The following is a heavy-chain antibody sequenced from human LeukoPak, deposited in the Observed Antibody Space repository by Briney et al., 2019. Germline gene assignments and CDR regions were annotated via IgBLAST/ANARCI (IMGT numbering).Heavy chain of an antibody. V-gene: IGHV2-5*01. CDR3: AHSGMRTAGFDF. Sequence: TLSLTCTVSGGSVSSGSYYWSWIRQPPGKALEWLALIYWNDDKRYSPSLKSRLIITKDTSKNQVVLTMTNMDPVDTATYYCAHSGMRTAGFDFWGQGTLVTVSS. CDR1: GGSVSSGSYY. D-gene: IGHD2-21*02. J-gene: IGHJ4*02. CDR2: IYWNDDK.